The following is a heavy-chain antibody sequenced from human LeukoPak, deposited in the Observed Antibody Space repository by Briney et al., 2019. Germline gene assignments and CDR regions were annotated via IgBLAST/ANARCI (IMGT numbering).Heavy chain of an antibody. CDR3: ARVGPTGYSSGWYYYYYYYMDV. D-gene: IGHD6-19*01. CDR1: GGSISSYY. V-gene: IGHV4-59*01. J-gene: IGHJ6*03. CDR2: IYYSGST. Sequence: PSETLSLTCTVSGGSISSYYWSWIRQPPGKGLEWIGYIYYSGSTNYNPSLKSRVTISVDTSKNQFSLKLSSVTAADTAVYYCARVGPTGYSSGWYYYYYYYMDVWGKGTTVTASS.